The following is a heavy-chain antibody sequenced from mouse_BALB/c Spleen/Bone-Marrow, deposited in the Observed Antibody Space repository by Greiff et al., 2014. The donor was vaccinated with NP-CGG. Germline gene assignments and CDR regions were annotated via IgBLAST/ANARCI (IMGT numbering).Heavy chain of an antibody. D-gene: IGHD1-1*01. J-gene: IGHJ3*01. Sequence: EVKLMESGPELVKPGASMKISCKASGYSFAGYTMNWVKQSHGKNLEWIGLINPYNGGSSYNQKFEGKATLTVDKSSSTAYMELLSLTSEDSAVYYCAREGYGSSYGFAYWGQGTLVTVSA. CDR3: AREGYGSSYGFAY. CDR2: INPYNGGS. V-gene: IGHV1-31*01. CDR1: GYSFAGYT.